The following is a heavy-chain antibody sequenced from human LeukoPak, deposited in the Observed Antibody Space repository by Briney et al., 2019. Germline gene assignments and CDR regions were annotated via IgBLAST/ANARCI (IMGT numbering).Heavy chain of an antibody. CDR2: ISYDGSIK. V-gene: IGHV3-30*18. CDR3: AKYGMTTVTYIDY. D-gene: IGHD4-17*01. CDR1: GFTFSSYG. Sequence: GGSLRLSCAASGFTFSSYGLHWVRQAPGKGLEWVAVISYDGSIKYYADSVKGRFTISRDSSKNTLYLQMNSLRAEDTAVYYCAKYGMTTVTYIDYWGQGTLVTVSS. J-gene: IGHJ4*02.